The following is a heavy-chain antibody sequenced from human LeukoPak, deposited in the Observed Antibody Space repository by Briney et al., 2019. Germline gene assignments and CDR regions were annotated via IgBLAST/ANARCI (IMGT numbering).Heavy chain of an antibody. CDR2: ISAYNGNT. V-gene: IGHV1-18*01. Sequence: GASVKVSCKASGYTFTSYGISWVRQAPGRGLEWMGWISAYNGNTNYAQKLQGRVTMTTDTSTSTAYMELRSLRSDDTAVYYCARDGEGYGSGSFDYWGQGTLVTVSS. CDR3: ARDGEGYGSGSFDY. J-gene: IGHJ4*02. D-gene: IGHD3-10*01. CDR1: GYTFTSYG.